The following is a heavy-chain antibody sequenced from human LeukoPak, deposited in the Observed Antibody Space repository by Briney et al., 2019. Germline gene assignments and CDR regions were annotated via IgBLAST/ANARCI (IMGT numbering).Heavy chain of an antibody. V-gene: IGHV3-73*01. CDR3: TSPPHYYDSSGYPISDY. J-gene: IGHJ4*02. CDR1: GFTFSGSA. D-gene: IGHD3-22*01. Sequence: GGSLRLSCAASGFTFSGSAMHWVRQASGKGLERVGRIRDKANSYATTYAASVKGRFTISRDDSKNTAYLQMNSLKTEDTAVYYCTSPPHYYDSSGYPISDYWGQGTLVTVSS. CDR2: IRDKANSYAT.